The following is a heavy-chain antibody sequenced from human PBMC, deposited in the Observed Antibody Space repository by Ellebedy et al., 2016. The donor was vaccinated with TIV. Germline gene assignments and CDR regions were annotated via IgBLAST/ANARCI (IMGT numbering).Heavy chain of an antibody. V-gene: IGHV1-46*01. J-gene: IGHJ4*02. D-gene: IGHD2-2*01. Sequence: ASVKVSXXASGGTFSSYAISWVRQAPGQGLEWMGIINPSGGSTSYAQKFQGRVTMTRDTSTSTVYMELSSLRSEDTAVYYCARVLGSSRASRDYWGQGTLVTVSS. CDR1: GGTFSSYA. CDR2: INPSGGST. CDR3: ARVLGSSRASRDY.